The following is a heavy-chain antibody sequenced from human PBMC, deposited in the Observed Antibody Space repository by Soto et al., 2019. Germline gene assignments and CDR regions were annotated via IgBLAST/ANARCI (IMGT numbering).Heavy chain of an antibody. V-gene: IGHV4-4*02. D-gene: IGHD3-16*01. Sequence: SETLSLTCAVSSGSISSSNWWRWVRQPPGKGLEWIGEIYHSGSTNYNPSLKSRVTISVDKSKNQFSLKLSSVTAADTAVYYCARAVPIAGDYIWGYNWFDPWGQGTLVTVSS. CDR1: SGSISSSNW. CDR2: IYHSGST. J-gene: IGHJ5*02. CDR3: ARAVPIAGDYIWGYNWFDP.